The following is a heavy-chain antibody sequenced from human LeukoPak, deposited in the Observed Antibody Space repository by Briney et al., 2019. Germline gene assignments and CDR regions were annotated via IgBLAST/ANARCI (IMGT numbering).Heavy chain of an antibody. CDR1: GFTVSSTY. J-gene: IGHJ4*02. CDR2: IYSGGST. V-gene: IGHV3-53*01. D-gene: IGHD3-10*01. CDR3: AREAADYYGSGSYFDY. Sequence: GGSLRLSCAASGFTVSSTYMSWVRQAPGKGLEWVSVIYSGGSTYYADSVKGRFTISRDNSKNTLYLQMNSLRAEDTAVYYCAREAADYYGSGSYFDYWGQGTLVTVSS.